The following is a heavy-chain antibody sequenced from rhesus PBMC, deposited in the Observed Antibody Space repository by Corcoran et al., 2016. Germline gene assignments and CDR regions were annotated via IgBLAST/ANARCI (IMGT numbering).Heavy chain of an antibody. Sequence: QVQLQESGPAVVKPSETLSLTCAVSCGSISSSNGWSWIRQSPGKGLYWIGGILCSGGSTEYNPSLKGRVTISKDTSMNQFSLQLCSVTAADTAVYYCARAFTDDYGYYYTPFDYWGQGVLVTVSS. V-gene: IGHV4-93*01. CDR3: ARAFTDDYGYYYTPFDY. CDR2: ILCSGGST. CDR1: CGSISSSNG. J-gene: IGHJ4*01. D-gene: IGHD3-9*01.